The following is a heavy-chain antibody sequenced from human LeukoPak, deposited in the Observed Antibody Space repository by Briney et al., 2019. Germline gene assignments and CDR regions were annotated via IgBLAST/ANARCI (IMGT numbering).Heavy chain of an antibody. CDR3: ARQLCYYDSSGYSVSCYFDY. Sequence: SETLSLTCTVSGGSISSSSYYWGWIRQPPGKGLEWIGSIYYSGSTYYNPSLKSRVTISVDTSKDQFSLKLSSVTAADTAVYYCARQLCYYDSSGYSVSCYFDYWGQGTLVTVSS. J-gene: IGHJ4*02. CDR1: GGSISSSSYY. V-gene: IGHV4-39*01. D-gene: IGHD3-22*01. CDR2: IYYSGST.